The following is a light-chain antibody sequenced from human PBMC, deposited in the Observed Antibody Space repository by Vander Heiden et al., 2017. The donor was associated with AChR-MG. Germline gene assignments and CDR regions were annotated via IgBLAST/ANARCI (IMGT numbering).Light chain of an antibody. CDR3: QSYDTSLSVV. Sequence: QSVLTQPPSVSAAPGQRVTISCTGSSSNIGAGYDVRWYQQLPGTAHKLLIYGNSNRPSGVPDRFSGSNSGTSASLAITGLQAEDEADYYCQSYDTSLSVVFGGGTKLTVL. J-gene: IGLJ2*01. V-gene: IGLV1-40*01. CDR1: SSNIGAGYD. CDR2: GNS.